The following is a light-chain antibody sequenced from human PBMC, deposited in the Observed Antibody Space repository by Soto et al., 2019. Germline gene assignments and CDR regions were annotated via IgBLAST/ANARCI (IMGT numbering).Light chain of an antibody. CDR3: QQYYGTPWT. CDR2: WAS. CDR1: RSVLYSSNNKNY. J-gene: IGKJ2*01. Sequence: DIVLTQSPDSLAVSLGERATINCKSSRSVLYSSNNKNYLAWYQQKPGQPPKLLIYWASTRESGVPDRFSGSGSATDFTLTIRSLQAEDVAVYYCQQYYGTPWTFGQGTKLEIK. V-gene: IGKV4-1*01.